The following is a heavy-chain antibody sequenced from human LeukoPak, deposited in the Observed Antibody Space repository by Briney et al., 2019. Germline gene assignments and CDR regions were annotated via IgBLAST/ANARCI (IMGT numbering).Heavy chain of an antibody. CDR3: ARYDTTYSSSWYSAFDI. CDR1: GGSISSYY. Sequence: SETLSLTCTVSGGSISSYYWSWIRQPPGKGLEWIGYIYYSGSTNYNPSLKSRVTISVDTSKNQFSLKLSSVTAADTAVYYCARYDTTYSSSWYSAFDIWGQGTMVTVSS. CDR2: IYYSGST. D-gene: IGHD6-13*01. V-gene: IGHV4-59*01. J-gene: IGHJ3*02.